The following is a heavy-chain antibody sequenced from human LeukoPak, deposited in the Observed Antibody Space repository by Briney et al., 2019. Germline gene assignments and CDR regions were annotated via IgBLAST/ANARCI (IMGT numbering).Heavy chain of an antibody. CDR2: INPNSGGT. Sequence: ASVKVSCKSSGYTFTGYYLHGVRQAPGQGLEWMGWINPNSGGTNYAQKFQGRVTMTRDTSISTAYMELSRLRSDDTAVYYCARSKLGGSGYYTHDYWGQGTLVTVSS. CDR3: ARSKLGGSGYYTHDY. V-gene: IGHV1-2*02. CDR1: GYTFTGYY. J-gene: IGHJ4*02. D-gene: IGHD3-22*01.